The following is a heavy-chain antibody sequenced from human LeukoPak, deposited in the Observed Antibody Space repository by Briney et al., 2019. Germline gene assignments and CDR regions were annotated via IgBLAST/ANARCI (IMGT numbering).Heavy chain of an antibody. CDR2: IIPIFGTA. CDR3: ARGATAMVWFGAFDI. CDR1: GGTFSSYA. J-gene: IGHJ3*02. V-gene: IGHV1-69*13. D-gene: IGHD5-18*01. Sequence: SVKVSCKASGGTFSSYAISWVRQAPGQGLEWMGGIIPIFGTANYAQKFQGRVTITADESTSTAYMELSSLRSEDTAVYYCARGATAMVWFGAFDIWGQGTMVTVSS.